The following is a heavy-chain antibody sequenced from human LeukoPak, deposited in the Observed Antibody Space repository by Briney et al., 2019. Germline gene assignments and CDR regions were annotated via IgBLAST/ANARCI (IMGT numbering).Heavy chain of an antibody. V-gene: IGHV1-18*01. D-gene: IGHD5-12*01. CDR1: GYTFTSYG. J-gene: IGHJ4*02. CDR2: ISAYNGNT. CDR3: GRVYSGYDRSFDY. Sequence: ASVKVSCTASGYTFTSYGISWVRQAPGQGLEWMGWISAYNGNTNYAQKLQGRVAMTTDTSTSTAYMELRSLRSDDTAVYYCGRVYSGYDRSFDYWGQGTLVTVSS.